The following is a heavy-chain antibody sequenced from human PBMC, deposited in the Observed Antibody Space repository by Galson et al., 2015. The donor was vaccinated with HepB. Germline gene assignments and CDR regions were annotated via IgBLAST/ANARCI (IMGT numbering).Heavy chain of an antibody. D-gene: IGHD6-19*01. V-gene: IGHV6-1*01. CDR2: TYYRSKWYN. CDR3: ARQNSGWCCDP. CDR1: GDSVSNNNAA. Sequence: CAISGDSVSNNNAAWNWMRQSPSRGLEWLGRTYYRSKWYNHYSVSVKSRITINPDTSKNQFSLQLNSVTPEDTAVYYCARQNSGWCCDPWGQGTLVTVSS. J-gene: IGHJ5*02.